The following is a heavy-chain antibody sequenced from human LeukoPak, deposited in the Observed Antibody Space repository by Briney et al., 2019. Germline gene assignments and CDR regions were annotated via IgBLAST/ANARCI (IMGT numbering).Heavy chain of an antibody. Sequence: RGSLRLSCAASGFTASSNYMSWVRQAPGKGLEWGSVIYSGGGTYYADSVKGRFTISRDNSKNTLYLQMNSLRAEDTAVYYCARDSRDGYFRANDAFDIWGQGTMCTVSS. D-gene: IGHD5-24*01. CDR1: GFTASSNY. V-gene: IGHV3-53*01. J-gene: IGHJ3*02. CDR3: ARDSRDGYFRANDAFDI. CDR2: IYSGGGT.